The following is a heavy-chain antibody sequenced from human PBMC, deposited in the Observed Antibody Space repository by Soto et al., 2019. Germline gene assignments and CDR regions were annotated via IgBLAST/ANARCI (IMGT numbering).Heavy chain of an antibody. CDR2: IYHSGST. D-gene: IGHD4-17*01. Sequence: SETLSLTCAVSGGSISSGGYSWSWIRQPPGKGLEWIGYIYHSGSTYYNPSLKSRVTISVDRSKNQFSLKLSSVTAADTAVYYCARGVTTVTTIAYWGQGTLVTVSS. J-gene: IGHJ4*02. CDR1: GGSISSGGYS. CDR3: ARGVTTVTTIAY. V-gene: IGHV4-30-2*01.